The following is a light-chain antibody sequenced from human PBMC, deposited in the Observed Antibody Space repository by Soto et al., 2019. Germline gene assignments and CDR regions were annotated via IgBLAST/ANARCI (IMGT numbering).Light chain of an antibody. V-gene: IGLV1-40*01. J-gene: IGLJ2*01. CDR2: GNS. CDR3: QSYDSSLSGVV. CDR1: SSNIGAGYD. Sequence: QSVLTQPPSVSGAPGQRVTISCTGISSNIGAGYDVHWYQQLPGTAPKLLIYGNSNRPSGVPDRVSGSKSGTSASLAITGLQAEDEADYYCQSYDSSLSGVVFGGGTKLTVL.